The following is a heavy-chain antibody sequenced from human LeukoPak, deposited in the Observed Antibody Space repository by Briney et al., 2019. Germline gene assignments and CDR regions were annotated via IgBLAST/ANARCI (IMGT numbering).Heavy chain of an antibody. V-gene: IGHV3-74*01. CDR1: GFTFSNYW. Sequence: GGSLRLSCAASGFTFSNYWMHWVRQAPGKGLVWVSRINSDGRSTNYADSVKGRFTISRDNAKNTLYLQMNSLRAEDTAVYYCAALDHGHDYWGQGTLVTVSS. CDR3: AALDHGHDY. CDR2: INSDGRST. J-gene: IGHJ4*02.